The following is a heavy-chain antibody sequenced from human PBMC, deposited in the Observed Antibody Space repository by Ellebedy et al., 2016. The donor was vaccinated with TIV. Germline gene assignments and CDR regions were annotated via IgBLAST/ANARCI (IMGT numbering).Heavy chain of an antibody. Sequence: PGGSLRLSCAASGFSFSDSGMHWVRQAPGKGLEWVSVIWYARSETYYADSVKGRFTISRDNSKNTVSLQMSSLRAEDTAVYDCAIDLGTTPSGRSGCIQHWGQGTRVTVSS. D-gene: IGHD6-19*01. CDR1: GFSFSDSG. CDR3: AIDLGTTPSGRSGCIQH. J-gene: IGHJ1*01. V-gene: IGHV3-33*03. CDR2: IWYARSET.